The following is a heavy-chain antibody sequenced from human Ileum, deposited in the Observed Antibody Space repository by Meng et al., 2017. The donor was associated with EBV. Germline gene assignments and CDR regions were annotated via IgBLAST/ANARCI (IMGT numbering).Heavy chain of an antibody. CDR2: IDQSGYT. Sequence: RLQQLRTGLFNPSDALSLTCAVCGGSLNDYYWTWLRQPPGKGLEWIGEIDQSGYTKFNPSLSSRATISRDTSNNQFSLRLNSVTAADTALYYCARYGRCNGNSFYCFDPWGQGTLVTVSS. V-gene: IGHV4-34*01. CDR3: ARYGRCNGNSFYCFDP. CDR1: GGSLNDYY. D-gene: IGHD4-23*01. J-gene: IGHJ5*02.